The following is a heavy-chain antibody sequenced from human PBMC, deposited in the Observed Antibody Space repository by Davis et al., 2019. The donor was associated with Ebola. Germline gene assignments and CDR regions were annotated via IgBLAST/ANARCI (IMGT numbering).Heavy chain of an antibody. CDR2: IYYSGGS. CDR3: ARVGDYNGYDHGWYFDY. Sequence: MPSETLSLTCTVSGGSISNYYWSWIRQPPGKGLEWLGYIYYSGGSNSNPSLKSRVTISVDTSKNQFSLKLNSLTAADTAVYYCARVGDYNGYDHGWYFDYWGQGTLVTVSS. V-gene: IGHV4-59*01. D-gene: IGHD5-12*01. CDR1: GGSISNYY. J-gene: IGHJ4*02.